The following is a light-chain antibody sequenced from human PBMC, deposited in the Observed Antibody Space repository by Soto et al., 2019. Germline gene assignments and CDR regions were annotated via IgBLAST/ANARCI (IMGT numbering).Light chain of an antibody. CDR3: SSYTTSSTYYV. CDR2: DVS. Sequence: QSVLTQPASVSGSPGQSITISCTGTSSDVGGYNYVSWYQQHPGKAPKLMIYDVSNRPSGVPNRFSGSKSGNTASLTISGLQAEDEADYYCSSYTTSSTYYVFGTGTKLTVL. V-gene: IGLV2-14*01. CDR1: SSDVGGYNY. J-gene: IGLJ1*01.